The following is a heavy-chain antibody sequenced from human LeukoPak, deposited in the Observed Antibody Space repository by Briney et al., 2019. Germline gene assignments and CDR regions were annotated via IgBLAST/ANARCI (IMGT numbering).Heavy chain of an antibody. Sequence: PSETLSLTCTVSGGSISSYYWNWIRQPPGKGLEWIGYIYYSGSTNYNPSLKSRVTISVDTSKNQFSLKLSSVTAADTAVYYCARDLPGQLDWFDPWGQGTLVTVSS. D-gene: IGHD6-13*01. V-gene: IGHV4-59*01. CDR2: IYYSGST. CDR1: GGSISSYY. J-gene: IGHJ5*02. CDR3: ARDLPGQLDWFDP.